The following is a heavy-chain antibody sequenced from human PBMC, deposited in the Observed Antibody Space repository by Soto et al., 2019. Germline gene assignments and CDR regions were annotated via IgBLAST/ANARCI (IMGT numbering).Heavy chain of an antibody. CDR3: AYSSSSGELDY. CDR1: GFTFSSYW. Sequence: PGGSLRLSCAASGFTFSSYWMHWVRQAPGKGLVWVSRINSDGSSTSYADSVKGRFTISRDNAKNTLYLQMNSLRAEDTAVYYCAYSSSSGELDYWGQGTLVTVSS. D-gene: IGHD6-6*01. V-gene: IGHV3-74*01. CDR2: INSDGSST. J-gene: IGHJ4*02.